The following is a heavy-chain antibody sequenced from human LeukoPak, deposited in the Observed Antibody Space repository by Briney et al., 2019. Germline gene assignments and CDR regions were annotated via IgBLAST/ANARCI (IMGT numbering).Heavy chain of an antibody. CDR1: GYTFTGYY. CDR3: ARLPTPDLSLDY. V-gene: IGHV1-2*04. Sequence: ASVKVSCKASGYTFTGYYMHWVRQAPGQGLEWMGWINPNSGDTNYAQKFQGWVTMTRDASISTAYMELSRLRSDDTAVYYCARLPTPDLSLDYWGQGTLVTVSS. CDR2: INPNSGDT. J-gene: IGHJ4*02.